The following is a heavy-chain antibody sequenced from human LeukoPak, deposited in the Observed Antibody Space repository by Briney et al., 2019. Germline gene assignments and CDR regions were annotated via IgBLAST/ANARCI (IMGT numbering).Heavy chain of an antibody. D-gene: IGHD2/OR15-2a*01. Sequence: PSETLSLTCSVSGASLSSYYWDWLRQSPGKGLEWIGYISDTGKTDSNPSLKSRVSISLDMSKKQFSLRLRSVTAADSAVYYCATGYYEPFATCGPGILVTVSS. V-gene: IGHV4-59*01. J-gene: IGHJ5*02. CDR3: ATGYYEPFAT. CDR1: GASLSSYY. CDR2: ISDTGKT.